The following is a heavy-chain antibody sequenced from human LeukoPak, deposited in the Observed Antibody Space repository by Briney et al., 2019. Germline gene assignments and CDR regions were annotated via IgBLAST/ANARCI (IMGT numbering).Heavy chain of an antibody. CDR1: GGSISSSSYY. CDR2: IYYSGST. J-gene: IGHJ5*02. CDR3: ARAGIVYCSGGSCYSVYNWFDP. D-gene: IGHD2-15*01. V-gene: IGHV4-39*07. Sequence: SETLSLTCTVSGGSISSSSYYWGWIRQPPGKGLEWIGSIYYSGSTYYNPSLKSRVTISVDTSKSQFSLKLSSVTAADTAVYYCARAGIVYCSGGSCYSVYNWFDPWGQGTLVTVSS.